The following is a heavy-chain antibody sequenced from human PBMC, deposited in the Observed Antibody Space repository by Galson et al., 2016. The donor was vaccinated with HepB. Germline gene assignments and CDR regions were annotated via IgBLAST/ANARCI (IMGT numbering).Heavy chain of an antibody. V-gene: IGHV2-5*02. CDR3: ARGNGYWKTGNGYALDI. CDR2: VYWDDDK. CDR1: GLSLSTSTMG. Sequence: PALVKPTQTLTLTCTLSGLSLSTSTMGVAWIRQSPGQALEWLGLVYWDDDKRYNPSLRTRLTTTRDTSKNRVVLTLTNMDPADTGTYSCARGNGYWKTGNGYALDIWGQGALVTVST. D-gene: IGHD2-15*01. J-gene: IGHJ4*02.